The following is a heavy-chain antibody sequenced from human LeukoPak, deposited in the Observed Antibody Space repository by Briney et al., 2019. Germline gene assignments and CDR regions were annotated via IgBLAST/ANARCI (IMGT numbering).Heavy chain of an antibody. D-gene: IGHD2-15*01. J-gene: IGHJ4*02. CDR1: GFTFSDYY. V-gene: IGHV3-49*03. Sequence: PGGSLRLSCAASGFTFSDYYMSWIRQAPGKGLEWVGFIRSKAYGGTTEYAASVKGRFTISRDDSKSIAYLQMNSLKTEDTAVYYCTRELEEVCSGGSCYFDYWGQGTLVTVSS. CDR3: TRELEEVCSGGSCYFDY. CDR2: IRSKAYGGTT.